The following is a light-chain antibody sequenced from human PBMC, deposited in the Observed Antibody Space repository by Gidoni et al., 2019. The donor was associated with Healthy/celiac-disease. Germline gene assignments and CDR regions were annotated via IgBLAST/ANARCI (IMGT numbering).Light chain of an antibody. J-gene: IGKJ2*01. CDR2: WAS. CDR1: QSVLYSSNNKNY. Sequence: DIVMTQSPDSLAVTLGERATINCKSSQSVLYSSNNKNYLAWYQQKPGQPPKLLIYWASTRESGVPDLFSGSGSGTGFTLTISSLQAADVAVYYCQQYYSTPYTFGQGTKLEIK. CDR3: QQYYSTPYT. V-gene: IGKV4-1*01.